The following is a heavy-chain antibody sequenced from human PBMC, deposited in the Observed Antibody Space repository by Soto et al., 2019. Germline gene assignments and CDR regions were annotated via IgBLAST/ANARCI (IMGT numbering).Heavy chain of an antibody. J-gene: IGHJ4*02. Sequence: GGSLRLSCEASRFSFQSYGMHWVRQTPGKGLEWVAVISYDGSNKYYADSVKGRFTISRDNSKNTLYLQMNSLRAEDTAVYYCAKDSRIVVVTAPYDYWGQGTLVTVSS. D-gene: IGHD2-21*02. CDR2: ISYDGSNK. CDR3: AKDSRIVVVTAPYDY. CDR1: RFSFQSYG. V-gene: IGHV3-30*18.